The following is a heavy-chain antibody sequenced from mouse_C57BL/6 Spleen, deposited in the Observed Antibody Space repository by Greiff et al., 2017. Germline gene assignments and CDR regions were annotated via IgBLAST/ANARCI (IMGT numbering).Heavy chain of an antibody. Sequence: VQLKESGPELVKPGASVKIPCKASGYTFTDYNMDWVKQSHGKSLEWIGDINPNNGGTIYNQKFKGKATLTVDKSSSTAYMGLRSVTSLDTAVYYCVRTWHYYGSSYRYFDVWGTGTTVTVSS. CDR2: INPNNGGT. V-gene: IGHV1-18*01. D-gene: IGHD1-1*01. CDR1: GYTFTDYN. CDR3: VRTWHYYGSSYRYFDV. J-gene: IGHJ1*03.